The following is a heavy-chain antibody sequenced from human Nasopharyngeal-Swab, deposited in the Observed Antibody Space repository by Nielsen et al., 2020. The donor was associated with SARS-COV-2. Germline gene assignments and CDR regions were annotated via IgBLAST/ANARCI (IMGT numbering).Heavy chain of an antibody. V-gene: IGHV4-59*01. Sequence: WIRQPGGKGLEWIGYIYYSGGANYNLSLKSRVTISVDTSKNQFSLKLNSVTAADTAVYYCAKYAHYDFLSGYHLGWFDPWGQGTLVTVSS. J-gene: IGHJ5*02. CDR2: IYYSGGA. CDR3: AKYAHYDFLSGYHLGWFDP. D-gene: IGHD3-3*01.